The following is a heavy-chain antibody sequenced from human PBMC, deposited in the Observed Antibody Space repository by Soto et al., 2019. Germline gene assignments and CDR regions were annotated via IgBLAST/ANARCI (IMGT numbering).Heavy chain of an antibody. CDR1: GFTFSSYG. Sequence: GGSLRLSCAASGFTFSSYGMHWVRQAPGKGLEWVAVISYDGSNKYYADSVKGRFTISRDNSKNTLYLQMNSLRAEDTAVYYCARADGAAIADYWGQGTLVTVSS. CDR2: ISYDGSNK. D-gene: IGHD2-2*01. J-gene: IGHJ4*02. CDR3: ARADGAAIADY. V-gene: IGHV3-30*03.